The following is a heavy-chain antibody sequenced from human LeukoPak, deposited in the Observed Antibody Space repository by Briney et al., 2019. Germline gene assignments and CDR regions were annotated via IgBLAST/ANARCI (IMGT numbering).Heavy chain of an antibody. CDR2: IRYDGSNK. J-gene: IGHJ4*02. Sequence: GGSLRLSCAASGFTFSSYGMHWVRQAPGKGLEWVAFIRYDGSNKYYADSVKGRFTISRDNSKNTLYLQMNSLRAEDTAVYYCAAFNEYSSSSDFDYWGQGTLVTVSS. CDR1: GFTFSSYG. V-gene: IGHV3-30*02. CDR3: AAFNEYSSSSDFDY. D-gene: IGHD6-6*01.